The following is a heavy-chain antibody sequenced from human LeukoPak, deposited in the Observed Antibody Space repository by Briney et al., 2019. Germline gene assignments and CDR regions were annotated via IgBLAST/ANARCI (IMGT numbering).Heavy chain of an antibody. CDR2: IQPDGSEQ. D-gene: IGHD3-16*01. Sequence: GGSLRLSCVASGLAFSRSWMSWVRQAPGKGLEWVGNIQPDGSEQYPVDSVKGRFTISRDNSRNSLFLQMSSLRVEDTAVYYCASQSFARFDPWGQGTLVTASS. CDR3: ASQSFARFDP. J-gene: IGHJ5*02. V-gene: IGHV3-7*01. CDR1: GLAFSRSW.